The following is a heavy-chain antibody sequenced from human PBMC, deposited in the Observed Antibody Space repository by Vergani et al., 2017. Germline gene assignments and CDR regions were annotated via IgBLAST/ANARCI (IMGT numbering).Heavy chain of an antibody. V-gene: IGHV3-23*01. Sequence: EVQLLESGGSLKQPGGSVRLSCAASGFTFSTYAMHWVRQAPGKGLGWVSALTLGGGSTYYADSFKGRFIISRDNSRDTLYLQMNSLRPEDPATYYCVKDAGSYENFFDSWGQGTLVTVSS. J-gene: IGHJ4*02. D-gene: IGHD1-26*01. CDR3: VKDAGSYENFFDS. CDR1: GFTFSTYA. CDR2: LTLGGGST.